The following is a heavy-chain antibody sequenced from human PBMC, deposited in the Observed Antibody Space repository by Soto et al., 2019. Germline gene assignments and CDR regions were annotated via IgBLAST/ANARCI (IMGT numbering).Heavy chain of an antibody. CDR2: IYSSAST. J-gene: IGHJ6*02. Sequence: TLSLTCTVSGGSNSSGGYYWSWICQPPGKGLEWIGYIYSSASTYYNPSLKSRVTISVDTSKNQFSLKLSSVTAADPAVYYCRLGDPYYYGMDVWGQGTTVTVS. CDR3: RLGDPYYYGMDV. D-gene: IGHD3-10*01. V-gene: IGHV4-31*03. CDR1: GGSNSSGGYY.